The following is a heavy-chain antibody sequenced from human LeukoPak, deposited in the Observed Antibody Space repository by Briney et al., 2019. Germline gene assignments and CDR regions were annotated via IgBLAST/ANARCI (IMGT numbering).Heavy chain of an antibody. D-gene: IGHD3-22*01. CDR3: ARVQDFDTSAYYLGY. CDR2: INHSGGT. J-gene: IGHJ4*02. V-gene: IGHV4-34*01. CDR1: GGPFSGYY. Sequence: SETLSLTCAVYGGPFSGYYWSWIRQPPGKGREWIGEINHSGGTNYNPSLKSRVTISVDTSKNQFSLKLSSVTAADTAVYYCARVQDFDTSAYYLGYWGQGNLVTVSS.